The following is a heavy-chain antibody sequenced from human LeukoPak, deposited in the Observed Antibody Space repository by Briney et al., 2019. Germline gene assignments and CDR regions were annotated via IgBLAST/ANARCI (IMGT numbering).Heavy chain of an antibody. J-gene: IGHJ5*02. Sequence: PIFGTANYAQKFQGRVTITADESTSTAYMELSSLRSEDTAVYYCARADSGGDSSGYKWFHPWGQGTLVTVSS. V-gene: IGHV1-69*01. CDR2: PIFGTA. CDR3: ARADSGGDSSGYKWFHP. D-gene: IGHD3-22*01.